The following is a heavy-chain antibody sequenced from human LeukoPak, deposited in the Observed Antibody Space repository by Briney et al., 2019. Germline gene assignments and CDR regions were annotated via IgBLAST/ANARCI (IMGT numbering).Heavy chain of an antibody. D-gene: IGHD6-13*01. Sequence: AGALTVSCVVCGCTFSRYAISEVGQAAGRGLAGVSAISGSGVYTYYEDSVKGRFTISRDNSKNTLYLQMDSLRAEDTAIYYCAKGPLEGYSNSWRGDYWGQGTLVTVSS. CDR2: ISGSGVYT. V-gene: IGHV3-23*01. CDR1: GCTFSRYA. J-gene: IGHJ4*02. CDR3: AKGPLEGYSNSWRGDY.